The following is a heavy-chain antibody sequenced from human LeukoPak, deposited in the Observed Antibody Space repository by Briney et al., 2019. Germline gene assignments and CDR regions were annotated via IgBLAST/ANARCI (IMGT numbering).Heavy chain of an antibody. V-gene: IGHV4-59*08. CDR1: GGSMSSYY. CDR3: ASAYSSSGYWLDP. D-gene: IGHD3-22*01. Sequence: SETLSLTCTVSGGSMSSYYWSWIRQPPGKGREGIGYIYYSVSTNYNPSLKSRVTISVDTSKNQFSLKLSSVTAADTAVYYCASAYSSSGYWLDPWGQGTLVTVSS. CDR2: IYYSVST. J-gene: IGHJ5*02.